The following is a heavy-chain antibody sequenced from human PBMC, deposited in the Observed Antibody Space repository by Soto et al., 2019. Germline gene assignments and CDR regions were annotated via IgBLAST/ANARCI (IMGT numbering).Heavy chain of an antibody. Sequence: QVQLVQSGAEVRGPGASVKVSCKASGYTFTDYYMHWVRQAPGQGLEWMGWINPNSGGTNYAQKFQGSVTRTRNTSLAPAYVELSGLRSDDTAMYSCASAMATGGYPMDVWGQGTTVTGSS. D-gene: IGHD2-8*02. J-gene: IGHJ6*02. V-gene: IGHV1-2*04. CDR2: INPNSGGT. CDR3: ASAMATGGYPMDV. CDR1: GYTFTDYY.